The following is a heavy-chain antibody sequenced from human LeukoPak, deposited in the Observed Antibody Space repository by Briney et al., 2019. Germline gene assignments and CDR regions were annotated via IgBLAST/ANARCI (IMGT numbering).Heavy chain of an antibody. J-gene: IGHJ4*02. CDR2: INHSGST. V-gene: IGHV4-34*01. D-gene: IGHD2-15*01. CDR1: GESFSGYF. Sequence: SETLSLTCAVSGESFSGYFWTWIRQPPGKGLEWIGEINHSGSTNYNPSLKSRVTISVDTSKNQFSLKLSSVTAADTAVYYCARGYCSGGSCYPNDYWGQGTLVTVSS. CDR3: ARGYCSGGSCYPNDY.